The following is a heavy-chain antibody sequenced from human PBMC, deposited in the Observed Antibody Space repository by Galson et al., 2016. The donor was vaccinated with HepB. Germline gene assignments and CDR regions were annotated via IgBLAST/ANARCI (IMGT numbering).Heavy chain of an antibody. J-gene: IGHJ6*02. CDR2: IFTDNGDT. CDR3: ARVRRIFDGDYNDESYYSYSAMGA. D-gene: IGHD4-17*01. CDR1: GYRFTSYG. Sequence: SVKVSCKASGYRFTSYGISWVRQAPGQGLEWMGWIFTDNGDTNYAQKAQGKVTMTADTSRSTAYMDLRGLRSGDTAVYYCARVRRIFDGDYNDESYYSYSAMGAWGQGTTVTVS. V-gene: IGHV1-18*01.